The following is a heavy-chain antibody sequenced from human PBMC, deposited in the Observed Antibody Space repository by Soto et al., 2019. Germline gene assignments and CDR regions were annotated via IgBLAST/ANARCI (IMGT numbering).Heavy chain of an antibody. J-gene: IGHJ3*02. Sequence: GESLKISCKGSGYSSTSYWIGWVRQMPGKGLEWMGIIYPGDSDTRYSPSFQGQVTISADKSISTAYLQWSSLKASDTAMYYCATTTIYCSSTSYYPEKNAFDIWGQGTMVTVSS. V-gene: IGHV5-51*01. CDR2: IYPGDSDT. CDR1: GYSSTSYW. D-gene: IGHD2-2*01. CDR3: ATTTIYCSSTSYYPEKNAFDI.